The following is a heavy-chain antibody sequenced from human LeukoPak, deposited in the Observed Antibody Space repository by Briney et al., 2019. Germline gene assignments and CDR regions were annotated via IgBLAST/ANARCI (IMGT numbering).Heavy chain of an antibody. CDR1: GFTFDDYG. Sequence: GGSLRLSCAASGFTFDDYGMSWVRQAPGKGLEWVSGINWNGGSTGYADSVKGRFTISRYNAKNSLYLQMNSLRAEDTALYYCARALGGYSGRRYFDYWGQGTLVTVSS. CDR2: INWNGGST. J-gene: IGHJ4*02. V-gene: IGHV3-20*04. CDR3: ARALGGYSGRRYFDY. D-gene: IGHD1-26*01.